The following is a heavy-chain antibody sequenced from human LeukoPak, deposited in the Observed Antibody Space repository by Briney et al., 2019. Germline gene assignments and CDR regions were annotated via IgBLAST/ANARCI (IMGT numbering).Heavy chain of an antibody. CDR2: VYYTGST. J-gene: IGHJ4*02. V-gene: IGHV4-59*01. Sequence: PSETLSLTCTVSGGSIRTYYWSWIRQPPGKGLEWFGYVYYTGSTHYNPSLKSRVTISVDTSKNQFSLKLSSVTAADTAVYYCARAGLLGYCSGGSCYGIDYWGQGTLVTVSS. D-gene: IGHD2-15*01. CDR3: ARAGLLGYCSGGSCYGIDY. CDR1: GGSIRTYY.